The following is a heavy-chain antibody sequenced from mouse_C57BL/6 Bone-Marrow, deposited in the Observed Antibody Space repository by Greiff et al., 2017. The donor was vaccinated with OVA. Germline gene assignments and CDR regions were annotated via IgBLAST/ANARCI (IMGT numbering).Heavy chain of an antibody. Sequence: VKLMESGAELARPGASVKLSCKASGYTFTSYGISWVKQRTGQGLEWIGEIYPRSGNTYYNEKFKGKATLTADKSSSTAYMELRSLTSEDSAVYFCLYYYGSSFDYWGKGTTLTVSS. V-gene: IGHV1-81*01. J-gene: IGHJ2*01. CDR2: IYPRSGNT. D-gene: IGHD1-1*01. CDR3: LYYYGSSFDY. CDR1: GYTFTSYG.